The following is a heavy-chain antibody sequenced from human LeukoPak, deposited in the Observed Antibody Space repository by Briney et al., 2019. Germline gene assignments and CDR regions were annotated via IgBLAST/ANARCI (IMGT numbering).Heavy chain of an antibody. J-gene: IGHJ4*02. CDR3: AREFRAYYFDY. V-gene: IGHV3-64*01. CDR2: ISSNGGST. CDR1: GFTFSSYA. Sequence: GGSLRLSCAASGFTFSSYAMHWVRQAPGKGLGYVSAISSNGGSTYYANSVKGRFTISRDNSKNTLYLQMGSLRAEDMAVYYCAREFRAYYFDYWGQGTLVTVSS.